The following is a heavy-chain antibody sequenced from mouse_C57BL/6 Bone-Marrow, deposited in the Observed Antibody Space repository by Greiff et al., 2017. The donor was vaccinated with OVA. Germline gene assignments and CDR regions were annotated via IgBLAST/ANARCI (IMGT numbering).Heavy chain of an antibody. Sequence: EVQLQQSGPELVKPGASVKISCKASGYTFTDYYMNWVKQSHGQSLEWIGDINPNNGGTSYNQKFKGKATLTVDKSSSTAYMELRSLTSEDSAVYYCARGGLYYSFYYYAMDYWGQGTSVTVSS. V-gene: IGHV1-26*01. CDR2: INPNNGGT. J-gene: IGHJ4*01. D-gene: IGHD1-1*01. CDR1: GYTFTDYY. CDR3: ARGGLYYSFYYYAMDY.